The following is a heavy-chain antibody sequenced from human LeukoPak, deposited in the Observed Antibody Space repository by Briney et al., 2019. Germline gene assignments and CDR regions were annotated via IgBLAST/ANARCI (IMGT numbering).Heavy chain of an antibody. CDR1: GGSFSGYY. CDR3: ARGQGGLPHYYDSSGYSDY. J-gene: IGHJ4*02. CDR2: INHSGST. Sequence: SETLSLTCAVYGGSFSGYYWSWIRQPPGKGLEWIGEINHSGSTSYNPSLKSRVTISVDTSKNQFSLKLSSVTAADTAVYYCARGQGGLPHYYDSSGYSDYWGQGTLVTVSS. D-gene: IGHD3-22*01. V-gene: IGHV4-34*01.